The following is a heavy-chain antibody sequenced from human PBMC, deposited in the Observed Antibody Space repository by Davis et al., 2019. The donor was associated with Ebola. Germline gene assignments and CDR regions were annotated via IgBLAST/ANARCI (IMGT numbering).Heavy chain of an antibody. J-gene: IGHJ4*02. CDR1: GFTFSDHY. CDR2: TGNKANSYTT. D-gene: IGHD3-3*01. CDR3: VRERLWSGHRCFAY. Sequence: GESLKISCAASGFTFSDHYMDWVRQAPGKGLEWVGRTGNKANSYTTEYAASVKGRFTISRDVSKNSLYLQMNSLKTEDTAVYYCVRERLWSGHRCFAYWGQGTLVTVSS. V-gene: IGHV3-72*01.